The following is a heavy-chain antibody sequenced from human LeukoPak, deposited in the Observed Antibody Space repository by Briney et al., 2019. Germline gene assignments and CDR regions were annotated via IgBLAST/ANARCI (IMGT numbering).Heavy chain of an antibody. CDR3: VGVETITMVRGASGDV. V-gene: IGHV3-66*02. J-gene: IGHJ6*04. Sequence: GGPLKLSCAASGFTVSGKYMSRVSQAPGKGLEWVSVIHSGGRAYYADSVKGRFTTSRDNSKNTLDLQMDSLSVEDTAVYYCVGVETITMVRGASGDVWGKGTTVTVSS. CDR1: GFTVSGKY. CDR2: IHSGGRA. D-gene: IGHD3-10*01.